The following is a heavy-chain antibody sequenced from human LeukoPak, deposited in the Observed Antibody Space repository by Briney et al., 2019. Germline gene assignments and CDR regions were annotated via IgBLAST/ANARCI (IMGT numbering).Heavy chain of an antibody. D-gene: IGHD5-18*01. CDR2: IYYSGST. Sequence: SETLSLTCTVSGGSISSYYWSWIRQPPGKGLEWIGYIYYSGSTNYNPSLKSRVTISVDTSKNQFSLKLSSVTAADTAVYYCARDHFTAGFDPCGQGTLVTVSS. J-gene: IGHJ5*02. CDR3: ARDHFTAGFDP. CDR1: GGSISSYY. V-gene: IGHV4-59*01.